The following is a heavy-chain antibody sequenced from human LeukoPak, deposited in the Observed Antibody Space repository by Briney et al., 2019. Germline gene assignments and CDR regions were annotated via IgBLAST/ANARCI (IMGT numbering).Heavy chain of an antibody. V-gene: IGHV3-21*01. Sequence: GGSLRLSCAASGFTFSSYSMNWVRQAPGKGLGWVSSISSSSSYIYYADSVKGRFTISRDNAKNSLYLQMNSLRAEDTAVYYCARDGATMIVVVTSYYMDVWGKGTTVTVSS. CDR2: ISSSSSYI. CDR1: GFTFSSYS. CDR3: ARDGATMIVVVTSYYMDV. D-gene: IGHD3-22*01. J-gene: IGHJ6*03.